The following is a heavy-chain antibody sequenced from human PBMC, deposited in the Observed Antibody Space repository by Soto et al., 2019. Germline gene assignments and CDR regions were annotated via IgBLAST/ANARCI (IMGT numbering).Heavy chain of an antibody. CDR2: TSYDGSNK. J-gene: IGHJ6*01. V-gene: IGHV3-30*03. Sequence: QLVESGGGVVQPGRSLRLSCAASGFTFSLYGMHWVRQAPGKGLEWVAVTSYDGSNKYYADSVKGRFTISRDNSKNTQYLQMNSLRAEDTAVYYCATDSGYSGYDVYDYYYGMDVWGQGTTVTVSS. CDR3: ATDSGYSGYDVYDYYYGMDV. CDR1: GFTFSLYG. D-gene: IGHD5-12*01.